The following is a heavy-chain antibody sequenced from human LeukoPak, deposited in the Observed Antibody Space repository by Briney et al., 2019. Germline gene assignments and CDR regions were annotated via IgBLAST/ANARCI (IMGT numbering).Heavy chain of an antibody. CDR1: GYSFTSYW. CDR2: IYPGDSDS. Sequence: RGESLKISCKGSGYSFTSYWIAWVRQMPGKGLEWMGIIYPGDSDSRYSPSFQGQVTISADKSISTAYLQWSSLKASDTAMYYCARLSGCSYELYYMDVWGKGTTVIVSS. CDR3: ARLSGCSYELYYMDV. V-gene: IGHV5-51*01. J-gene: IGHJ6*03. D-gene: IGHD5-18*01.